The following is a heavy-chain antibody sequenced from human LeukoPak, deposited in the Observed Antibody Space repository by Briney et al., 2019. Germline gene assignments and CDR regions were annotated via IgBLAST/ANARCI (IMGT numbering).Heavy chain of an antibody. Sequence: SETLSLTCTVSGGSISSSSYYWGWIRQPPGKGLERIGSTYHSGSTYYNPSLKSRVTISVDTSKNQFSLKLSSVTAADTAVYYCARRKEGTRHFDYWGQGTLVTVSS. CDR3: ARRKEGTRHFDY. CDR1: GGSISSSSYY. D-gene: IGHD1-7*01. CDR2: TYHSGST. V-gene: IGHV4-39*01. J-gene: IGHJ4*02.